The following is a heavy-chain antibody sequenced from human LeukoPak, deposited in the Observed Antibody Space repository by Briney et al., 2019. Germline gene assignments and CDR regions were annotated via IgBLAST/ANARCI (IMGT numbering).Heavy chain of an antibody. D-gene: IGHD4-17*01. V-gene: IGHV1-18*01. CDR1: GYPFDNFG. Sequence: GAAVKVSCKASGYPFDNFGLTWVRQAPGQGHEWMGWISAYNGNTHYAQKFRGRLTLTTETSTSKAYLELRSLKSDDTAVYYCARDRVGGDLTGVSLYWGQGTLVTVSS. CDR3: ARDRVGGDLTGVSLY. CDR2: ISAYNGNT. J-gene: IGHJ4*01.